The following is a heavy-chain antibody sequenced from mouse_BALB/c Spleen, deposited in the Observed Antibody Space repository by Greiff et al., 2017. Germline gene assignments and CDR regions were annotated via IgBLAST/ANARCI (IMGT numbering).Heavy chain of an antibody. CDR2: ISNGGGST. D-gene: IGHD3-1*01. Sequence: EVQRVESGGGLVQPGGSLKLSCAASGFTFSSYTMSWVRQTPEKRLEWVAYISNGGGSTYYPDTVKGRFTISRDNAKNTLYLQVSSLKSEDTSMYYCARRGYVDYAIDNWGQGTSVTVST. CDR1: GFTFSSYT. CDR3: ARRGYVDYAIDN. V-gene: IGHV5-12-2*01. J-gene: IGHJ4*01.